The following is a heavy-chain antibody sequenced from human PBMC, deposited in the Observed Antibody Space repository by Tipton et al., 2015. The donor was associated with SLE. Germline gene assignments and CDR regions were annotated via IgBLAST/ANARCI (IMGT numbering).Heavy chain of an antibody. J-gene: IGHJ3*02. Sequence: SLRLSCAASGFTFSTSAMHWVRQAPGKGLEWVSGISWNSGSIGYADSVKGRFTISRDNAKNSLYLQMNSLRAEDTALYYCAKDSSGYYSAFDIWGQGTMVTVSS. CDR3: AKDSSGYYSAFDI. D-gene: IGHD3-22*01. CDR2: ISWNSGSI. V-gene: IGHV3-9*01. CDR1: GFTFSTSA.